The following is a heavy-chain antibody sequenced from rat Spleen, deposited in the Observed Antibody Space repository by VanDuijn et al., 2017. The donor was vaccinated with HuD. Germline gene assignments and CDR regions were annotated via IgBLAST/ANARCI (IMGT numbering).Heavy chain of an antibody. J-gene: IGHJ4*01. CDR3: TNSDVMDA. D-gene: IGHD1-11*01. CDR2: MRYDGDT. Sequence: QVQLKESGPGLVQPSQTLSLTCTVSGFSLTGNNVHWVRQPPGKGLEWMGRMRYDGDTYYNSALKSRLSISRDTSKNQVFLKMNSLQTDDTAIYFCTNSDVMDAWGQGASVTVSS. V-gene: IGHV2S30*01. CDR1: GFSLTGNN.